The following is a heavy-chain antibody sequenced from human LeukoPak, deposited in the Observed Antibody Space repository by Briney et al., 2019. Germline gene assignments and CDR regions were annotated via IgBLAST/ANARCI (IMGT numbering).Heavy chain of an antibody. J-gene: IGHJ4*02. V-gene: IGHV1-2*02. CDR1: GYTFTGYY. Sequence: ASVKVSCKASGYTFTGYYMHWVRQAPGQGLEWMGWINPNSGGTNYAQKFQGRVTMTRDTSISTAYMELGRLRSDDTAVYYCASHISGWFIFDYRGQGTLVTASS. D-gene: IGHD6-19*01. CDR3: ASHISGWFIFDY. CDR2: INPNSGGT.